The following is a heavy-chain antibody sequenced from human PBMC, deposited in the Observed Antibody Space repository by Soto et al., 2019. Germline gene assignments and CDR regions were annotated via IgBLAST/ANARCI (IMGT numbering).Heavy chain of an antibody. D-gene: IGHD2-2*01. CDR3: ARPYCSSNSCHNWFDS. J-gene: IGHJ5*01. CDR1: GYIFTDYY. CDR2: INPSSGDT. Sequence: ASVKVSCKASGYIFTDYYINWVRQAPGQGPELMGWINPSSGDTNYAQKFQGRVTMTTDASISTVYMELSRLRYEDTAVYYCARPYCSSNSCHNWFDSWGQGTLVPVSS. V-gene: IGHV1-2*02.